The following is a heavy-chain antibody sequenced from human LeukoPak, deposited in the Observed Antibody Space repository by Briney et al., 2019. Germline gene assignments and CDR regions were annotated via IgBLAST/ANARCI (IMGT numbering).Heavy chain of an antibody. CDR1: GGSISSSSYY. J-gene: IGHJ4*02. D-gene: IGHD2-15*01. CDR2: IYYSGST. V-gene: IGHV4-61*05. Sequence: SETLSLTCTVSGGSISSSSYYWGWIRQPPGKGLEWIGYIYYSGSTNYNPSLKNRVTISVDTSKNQFSLKLSSVTAADTAVYYCARGGCSGGSCYSDYWGQGTLVTVSS. CDR3: ARGGCSGGSCYSDY.